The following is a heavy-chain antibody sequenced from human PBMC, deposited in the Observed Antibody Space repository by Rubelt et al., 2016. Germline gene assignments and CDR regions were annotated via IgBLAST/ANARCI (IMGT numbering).Heavy chain of an antibody. Sequence: ESGGGLVQPGGSLRLSCAASGFTFSSYSMNWVRQAPGKGLEWVGRIRSTTDGGTTDSAAPVKGRFTISRDDSENTLYLQMNRLKTEDTAGYYCTTGDGSYWADYYYYGMDVWGQGTTVTVSS. CDR3: TTGDGSYWADYYYYGMDV. V-gene: IGHV3-15*07. CDR1: GFTFSSYS. J-gene: IGHJ6*02. D-gene: IGHD1-26*01. CDR2: IRSTTDGGTT.